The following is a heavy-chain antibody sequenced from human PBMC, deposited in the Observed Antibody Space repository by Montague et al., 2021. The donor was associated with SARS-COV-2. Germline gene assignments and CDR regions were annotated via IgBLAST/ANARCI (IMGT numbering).Heavy chain of an antibody. J-gene: IGHJ6*03. Sequence: SLRLSCAASGFTFRSYAMSWVRQAPGEGLEWVSSISGSGLSTYYADSVKGRFTISRDNSKNTLYLQMNSLRAEDTAVYYCAKVYTDFWSGSYYYMDVWGQGTMVTVSS. D-gene: IGHD3-3*01. CDR1: GFTFRSYA. CDR3: AKVYTDFWSGSYYYMDV. CDR2: ISGSGLST. V-gene: IGHV3-23*01.